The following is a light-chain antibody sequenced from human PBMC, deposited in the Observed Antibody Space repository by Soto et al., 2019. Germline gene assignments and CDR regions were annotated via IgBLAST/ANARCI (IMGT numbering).Light chain of an antibody. CDR2: KAS. CDR3: QQYKTYSGT. Sequence: IQMTQSPSTLSASVGDRVTITCRASQSISSWLAWYQQRPGKAPKLLIYKASSLESGVPSRFSGSGSGTEFTLTISSLQPDDFATYYCQQYKTYSGTFGQGTKVDIK. J-gene: IGKJ1*01. CDR1: QSISSW. V-gene: IGKV1-5*03.